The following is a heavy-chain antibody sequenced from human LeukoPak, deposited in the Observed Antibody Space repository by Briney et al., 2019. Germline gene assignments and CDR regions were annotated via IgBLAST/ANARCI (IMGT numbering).Heavy chain of an antibody. Sequence: GSLRLSCAASGFTFSSYAMHWVRLAPGKGLEWVAVISYDGSNKYYADSVKGRFTISRDNSKNTLYLQMNSLRAEDTAVYYCARDRDGLWRGSDYWGQGTLVTVSS. CDR1: GFTFSSYA. J-gene: IGHJ4*02. V-gene: IGHV3-30-3*01. CDR2: ISYDGSNK. CDR3: ARDRDGLWRGSDY. D-gene: IGHD3/OR15-3a*01.